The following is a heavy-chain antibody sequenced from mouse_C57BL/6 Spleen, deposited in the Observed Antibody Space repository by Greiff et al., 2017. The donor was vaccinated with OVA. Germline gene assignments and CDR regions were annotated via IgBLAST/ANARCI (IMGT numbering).Heavy chain of an antibody. J-gene: IGHJ4*01. CDR1: GFTFSDYG. CDR3: AREAYFEDYYAMDY. V-gene: IGHV5-17*01. D-gene: IGHD2-4*01. Sequence: EVQLVESGGGLVKPGGSLKLSCAASGFTFSDYGMHWVRQAPEKGLEWVAYISSGSSTIYYADTVKGRFTISRDNAKNTLFLQMTSLRSEDTAMYYCAREAYFEDYYAMDYWGQGTSGTVSS. CDR2: ISSGSSTI.